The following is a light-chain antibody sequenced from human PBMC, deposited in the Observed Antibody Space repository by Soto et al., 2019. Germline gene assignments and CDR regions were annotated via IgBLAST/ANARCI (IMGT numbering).Light chain of an antibody. Sequence: QSVLTQPPSVSGGPGQRVTISCTGSSSNIGAGYDVHWYQQLPGTAPKLLIYGNSNRPSGVPDRFSGSKSGTSASLAITGLQAEDEADYYCQSYDSSLSGSYVFGTGTXVTVL. J-gene: IGLJ1*01. CDR3: QSYDSSLSGSYV. CDR2: GNS. CDR1: SSNIGAGYD. V-gene: IGLV1-40*01.